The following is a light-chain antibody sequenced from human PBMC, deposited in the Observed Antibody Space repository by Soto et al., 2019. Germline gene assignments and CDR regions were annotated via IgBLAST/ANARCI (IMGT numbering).Light chain of an antibody. V-gene: IGKV3-20*01. J-gene: IGKJ1*01. CDR2: GAS. Sequence: EFVLTQSPGILPLSPGETATLSCRASQSVSNDFLAWYQQKPGQAPRLLIYGASTRATDVPDRFSGSGSGEDFTLTISRLEPEDFAVYYCQQYGSSPPRTFGQGTKVDIK. CDR3: QQYGSSPPRT. CDR1: QSVSNDF.